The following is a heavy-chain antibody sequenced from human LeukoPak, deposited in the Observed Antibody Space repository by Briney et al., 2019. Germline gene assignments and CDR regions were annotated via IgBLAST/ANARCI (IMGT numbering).Heavy chain of an antibody. D-gene: IGHD6-13*01. Sequence: GGSLRLSCAASGFTFDRYWMSWVRQAPGKGLEWVANIKQDGSEKSYVDSVKGRFTISRDNAKNSLFLQMNSLRAEDTAMYYCARRGYSSSWSPGNWFDPWGQGTLVTVSS. J-gene: IGHJ5*02. CDR3: ARRGYSSSWSPGNWFDP. V-gene: IGHV3-7*05. CDR1: GFTFDRYW. CDR2: IKQDGSEK.